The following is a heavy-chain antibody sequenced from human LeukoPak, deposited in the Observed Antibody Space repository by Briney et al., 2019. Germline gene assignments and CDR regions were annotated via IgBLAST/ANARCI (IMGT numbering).Heavy chain of an antibody. Sequence: ASVKVSFKATSRISWVRQAPGQGLEWMGWIGTYGGDTYYAQKFQGRITVTTDTSTSTVYMELRNLRSDDTAVYYCARDLWNFYDDSGYNRDFDSWGQGTLVTVSS. CDR1: TSR. V-gene: IGHV1-18*01. CDR3: ARDLWNFYDDSGYNRDFDS. J-gene: IGHJ5*01. D-gene: IGHD3-22*01. CDR2: IGTYGGDT.